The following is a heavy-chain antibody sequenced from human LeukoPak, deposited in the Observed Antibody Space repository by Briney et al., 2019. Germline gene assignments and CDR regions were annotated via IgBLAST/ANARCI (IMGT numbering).Heavy chain of an antibody. Sequence: GASVKVSCKVSGYTLTELSMHWVRQAPGKGLEWMGGFDPEDGETIYARKFQGRVTMTEDTSTDTAYMELSSLRSEDTAVYYCHVGYSGYDDFDYWGQGTLVTVSS. V-gene: IGHV1-24*01. CDR3: HVGYSGYDDFDY. CDR2: FDPEDGET. D-gene: IGHD5-12*01. J-gene: IGHJ4*02. CDR1: GYTLTELS.